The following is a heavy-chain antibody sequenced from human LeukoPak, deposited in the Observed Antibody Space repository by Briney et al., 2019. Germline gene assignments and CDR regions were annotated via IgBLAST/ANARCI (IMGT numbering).Heavy chain of an antibody. V-gene: IGHV3-53*01. CDR2: IDTGGTT. Sequence: GGSLRLSRAASGFTVSFNYMNWVRQAPGEGLEWVSLIDTGGTTYYADSVEGRFTISRDSSKNTLFLRMNNLRADDTAVYYCARHNRGGYDFFDFWGQGTLVTVAS. D-gene: IGHD5-12*01. CDR3: ARHNRGGYDFFDF. CDR1: GFTVSFNY. J-gene: IGHJ4*02.